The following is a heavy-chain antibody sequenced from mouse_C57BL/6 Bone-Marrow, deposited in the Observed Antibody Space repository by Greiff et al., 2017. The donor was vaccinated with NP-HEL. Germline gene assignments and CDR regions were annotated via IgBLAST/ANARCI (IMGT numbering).Heavy chain of an antibody. D-gene: IGHD2-10*01. Sequence: QVQLQQSGAELARPGASVKLSCKASGYTFTSYGISWVKQRTGQGLEWIGEIYPRSGNTYYNEKFKGKATLTADKSSSTAYMELRSLTSEDSAVYFCARTLLYYYAMDYWGQGTSVTVSS. CDR2: IYPRSGNT. CDR3: ARTLLYYYAMDY. CDR1: GYTFTSYG. J-gene: IGHJ4*01. V-gene: IGHV1-81*01.